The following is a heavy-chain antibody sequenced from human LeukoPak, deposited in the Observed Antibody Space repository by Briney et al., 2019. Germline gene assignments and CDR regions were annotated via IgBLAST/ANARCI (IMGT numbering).Heavy chain of an antibody. Sequence: GESLKISCKGSGYSFTNYWIGLVRQVPGKGLEWMGIIYPGDSDTRYSPSFQGQVTISADKSISTAYLQWSSLKASDTAMYFCARRDTTGSIDYWGQGTLVTVSS. V-gene: IGHV5-51*01. CDR3: ARRDTTGSIDY. J-gene: IGHJ4*02. D-gene: IGHD6-19*01. CDR2: IYPGDSDT. CDR1: GYSFTNYW.